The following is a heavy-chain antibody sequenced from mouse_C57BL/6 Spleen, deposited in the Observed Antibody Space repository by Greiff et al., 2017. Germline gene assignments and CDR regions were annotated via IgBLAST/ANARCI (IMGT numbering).Heavy chain of an antibody. V-gene: IGHV1-26*01. CDR3: ARVGSGYWYFDV. D-gene: IGHD1-1*02. J-gene: IGHJ1*03. Sequence: EVQLQQSGPELVKPGASVKISCKASGYTFTDYYMNWVKQSHGKSLEWIGDINPNNGGTSYNQKFKGKATLTVDKSSSTAYMELRSLTSEDSAVYYCARVGSGYWYFDVWGTGTTVTVSS. CDR2: INPNNGGT. CDR1: GYTFTDYY.